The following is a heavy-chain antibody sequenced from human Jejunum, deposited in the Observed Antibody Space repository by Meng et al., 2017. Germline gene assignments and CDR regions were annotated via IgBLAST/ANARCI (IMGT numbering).Heavy chain of an antibody. D-gene: IGHD6-19*01. J-gene: IGHJ4*02. Sequence: AVHGRGKPSKTRSSTRALSGASVSSTSVAWNWSRQSLSRGLEWLGRTYYRSKWYIDYAVSVKSRITINPDTSKNQFSLQLNSVTPEDTAVYYCARGISAFAYWGQGTLVTVSS. CDR1: GASVSSTSVA. CDR2: TYYRSKWYI. V-gene: IGHV6-1*01. CDR3: ARGISAFAY.